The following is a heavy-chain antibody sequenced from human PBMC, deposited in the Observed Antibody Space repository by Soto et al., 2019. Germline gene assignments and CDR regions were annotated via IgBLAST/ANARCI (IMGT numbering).Heavy chain of an antibody. CDR2: IYYSGNT. CDR1: GGSINSGGYY. Sequence: QVQLQESGPGLVKPSQTLSLTCTVSGGSINSGGYYWSWIRQHPGKGLEWIGCIYYSGNTYYNPSVKSRVTMSVDTSQNQFSLKLSSVTAADTAVYYCAKGGVTDYFDYWGQGTLVTVSS. D-gene: IGHD2-21*02. CDR3: AKGGVTDYFDY. V-gene: IGHV4-31*03. J-gene: IGHJ4*02.